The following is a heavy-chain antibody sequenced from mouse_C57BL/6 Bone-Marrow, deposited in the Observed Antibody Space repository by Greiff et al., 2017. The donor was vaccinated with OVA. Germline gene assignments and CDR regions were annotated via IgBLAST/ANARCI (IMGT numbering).Heavy chain of an antibody. CDR1: GFNIKDDY. D-gene: IGHD2-13*01. J-gene: IGHJ3*01. V-gene: IGHV14-4*01. CDR2: IDPENGDT. Sequence: VQLQQSGAELVRPGASVKLSCTASGFNIKDDYMHWVKQRPEQGLEWIGWIDPENGDTEYASKFQGKAPITADTSSNTAYLQLSSLTSEDTAVYYCTKGEAWFAYWGQGTLVTVSA. CDR3: TKGEAWFAY.